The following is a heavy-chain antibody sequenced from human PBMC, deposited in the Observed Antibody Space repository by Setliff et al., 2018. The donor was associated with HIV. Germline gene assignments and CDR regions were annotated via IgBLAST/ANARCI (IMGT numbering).Heavy chain of an antibody. Sequence: GGSLRLSCAASGFSFSDYYMYWIRQAPGKGLEWVSSLSGTSSTIYLADSVKGRFTISRDNAQNSLYLQMSNLRVDDTAVYYCARWSGRTGGVWGQGTLVTVSS. J-gene: IGHJ4*02. V-gene: IGHV3-11*01. CDR3: ARWSGRTGGV. D-gene: IGHD3-10*01. CDR1: GFSFSDYY. CDR2: LSGTSSTI.